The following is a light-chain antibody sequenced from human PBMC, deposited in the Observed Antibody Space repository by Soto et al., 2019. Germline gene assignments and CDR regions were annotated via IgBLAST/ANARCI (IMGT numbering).Light chain of an antibody. Sequence: EIVMTQSPATLSVSPGGRATLSCRASQSISGALAWYQQKPGQAPRLLIYGASTRATSFPARFSGSGSGTDFTLTISSLQSEDFAVYYCQQYNKWPPWTFGQGTKVDIK. J-gene: IGKJ1*01. CDR1: QSISGA. CDR2: GAS. V-gene: IGKV3-15*01. CDR3: QQYNKWPPWT.